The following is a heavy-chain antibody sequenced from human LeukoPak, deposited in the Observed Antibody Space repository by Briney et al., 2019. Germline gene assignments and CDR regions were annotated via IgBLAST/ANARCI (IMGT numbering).Heavy chain of an antibody. CDR2: ISAYNGNT. D-gene: IGHD4-23*01. J-gene: IGHJ4*02. CDR3: ARDWGCDDDYGDKNDY. CDR1: GYTFTSYG. Sequence: ASVKVSCKASGYTFTSYGISWVRQAPGQGLEWMGWISAYNGNTNYAQKLQGRVTMTTDTSTSTAYMELRSLRSDDTAVYYCARDWGCDDDYGDKNDYWGQGTLVTVSS. V-gene: IGHV1-18*01.